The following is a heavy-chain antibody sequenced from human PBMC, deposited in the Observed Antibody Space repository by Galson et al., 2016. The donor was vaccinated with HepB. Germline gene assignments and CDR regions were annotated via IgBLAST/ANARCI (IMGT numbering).Heavy chain of an antibody. CDR2: DSMDGRRK. CDR3: AKRHEFCPPVGCSVDY. CDR1: GFTFRDYG. Sequence: FLRLSCAASGFTFRDYGMTWVRQAPGKGLEWVAADSMDGRRKFYSDSVRGRFTISRDNSNNMLFLQMDSLRPDDTAVYYCAKRHEFCPPVGCSVDYWGQGTLVSVSS. J-gene: IGHJ4*02. V-gene: IGHV3-30*18. D-gene: IGHD3-10*02.